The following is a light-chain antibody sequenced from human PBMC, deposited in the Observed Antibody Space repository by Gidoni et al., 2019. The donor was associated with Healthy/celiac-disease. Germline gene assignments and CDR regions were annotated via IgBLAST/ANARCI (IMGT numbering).Light chain of an antibody. CDR2: QDS. Sequence: SYNLPQPPSWSFSPGQTASITCSGDKLGDKYACWYQQKPGQSPVLVIYQDSKRPSGIPERFSGSNSGNTATLTISGTQAMDEADYYCQAWDSSTVVFGGGTKLTVL. J-gene: IGLJ2*01. CDR3: QAWDSSTVV. V-gene: IGLV3-1*01. CDR1: KLGDKY.